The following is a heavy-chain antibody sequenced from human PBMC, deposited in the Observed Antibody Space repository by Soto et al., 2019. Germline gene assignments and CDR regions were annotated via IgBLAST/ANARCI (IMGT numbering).Heavy chain of an antibody. J-gene: IGHJ5*02. Sequence: LSLTCGVSGGTVASSHWWSWVRQSPGRGLEWIGSVYHTGDTNFNPSLQSRVTFSVDKSNNQFSLRLTSVTAADTAVYFCAREIVTAGGNNYFDPWGPGTLVTVSS. CDR1: GGTVASSHW. D-gene: IGHD2-21*02. CDR3: AREIVTAGGNNYFDP. V-gene: IGHV4-4*01. CDR2: VYHTGDT.